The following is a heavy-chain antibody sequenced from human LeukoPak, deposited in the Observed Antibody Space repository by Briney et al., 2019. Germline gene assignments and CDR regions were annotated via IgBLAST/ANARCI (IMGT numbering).Heavy chain of an antibody. CDR2: IYHSGST. CDR3: ARGQDDFWSGYYWDY. J-gene: IGHJ4*02. CDR1: GYSISSGYY. Sequence: SETLSLTCAVSGYSISSGYYWGWIRQPPGKGLEWIGSIYHSGSTYYNPSLKSRVTISVDTSKNQFSLKLSSVTAADTAVYYCARGQDDFWSGYYWDYWGQGTLVTASS. V-gene: IGHV4-38-2*01. D-gene: IGHD3-3*01.